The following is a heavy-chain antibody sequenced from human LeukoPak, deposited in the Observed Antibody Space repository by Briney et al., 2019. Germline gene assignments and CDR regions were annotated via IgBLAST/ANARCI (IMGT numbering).Heavy chain of an antibody. CDR1: VGTFSSYA. CDR3: ATGVVDIVATTFDY. V-gene: IGHV1-69*04. J-gene: IGHJ4*02. CDR2: IIPILCIA. D-gene: IGHD5-12*01. Sequence: SVKVSCKASVGTFSSYAIGWLRRSTGQGLEWMGRIIPILCIADCAQKFQCRVTITAAKSTSTDYMALSSLRSEDTAVYYCATGVVDIVATTFDYWGQGTLVTVSS.